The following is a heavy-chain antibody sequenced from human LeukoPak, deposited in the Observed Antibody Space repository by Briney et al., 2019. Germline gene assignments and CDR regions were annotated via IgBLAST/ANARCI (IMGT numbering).Heavy chain of an antibody. Sequence: WASVKVSCKASGYTFTGYYMHWVRQAPGQGLEWMGWINPNSGGTNYAQKFQGRVTMTRDTSISTAYMELSRLRSDDTAVYYCARSIAVAGHEYFQHWGQGTLVTVSS. CDR1: GYTFTGYY. CDR2: INPNSGGT. D-gene: IGHD6-19*01. V-gene: IGHV1-2*02. CDR3: ARSIAVAGHEYFQH. J-gene: IGHJ1*01.